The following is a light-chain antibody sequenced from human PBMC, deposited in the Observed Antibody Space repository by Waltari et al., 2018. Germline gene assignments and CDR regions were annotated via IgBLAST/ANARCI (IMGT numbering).Light chain of an antibody. CDR2: KAS. Sequence: DIQMTQSPSTLSASVGDRVTITCRASQSISSWLAWFQQKPGKAPKLLIYKASNLESGVPSRFSGSGSGTEFTLTISSLQAEDVAIYYCQQYHSTPWTFGQGTKVGVK. CDR1: QSISSW. V-gene: IGKV1-5*03. CDR3: QQYHSTPWT. J-gene: IGKJ1*01.